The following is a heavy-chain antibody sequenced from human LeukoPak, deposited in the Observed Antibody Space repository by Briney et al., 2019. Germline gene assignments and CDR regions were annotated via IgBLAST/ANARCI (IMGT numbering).Heavy chain of an antibody. Sequence: ASVKVSCKASGYTFNNHYMYWVRQAPGQGLEWMGVINPSGGSTSYAQKFQGRVTMTRDTSTRTVYMEVNSLRSEDTAVYYCARDKSIAARPGVQYYYYYYGMDVWGQGTTVTVSS. J-gene: IGHJ6*02. V-gene: IGHV1-46*02. CDR1: GYTFNNHY. D-gene: IGHD6-6*01. CDR3: ARDKSIAARPGVQYYYYYYGMDV. CDR2: INPSGGST.